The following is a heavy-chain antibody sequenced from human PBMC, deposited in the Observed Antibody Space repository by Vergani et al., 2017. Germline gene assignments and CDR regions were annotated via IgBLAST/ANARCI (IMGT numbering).Heavy chain of an antibody. CDR2: INTNSGNP. CDR3: ARPGYYYDSSGYYDLDY. D-gene: IGHD3-22*01. V-gene: IGHV7-4-1*02. Sequence: QVQLVQSGAEVKKPGASVKVSCKASGYTFTSYAMHWVRQAPGQGLEWMGWINTNSGNPTYAQGFTGRFVFSLDTSVSTAYLQISSLKTEDTAVYYCARPGYYYDSSGYYDLDYWGQGTLVTVSS. J-gene: IGHJ4*02. CDR1: GYTFTSYA.